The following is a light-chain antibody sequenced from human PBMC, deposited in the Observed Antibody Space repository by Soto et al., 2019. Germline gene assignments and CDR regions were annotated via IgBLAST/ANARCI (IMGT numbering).Light chain of an antibody. Sequence: DIQMTQSPSTLSASVGDRVTITCRASQSISKWLAWFQQKPGQVPKRLIYGAFSLQRGVPSRFSGSGSGTEFTLTISSLQPEDFATYYGLQHNTFPWTVGQGTKVDI. CDR2: GAF. V-gene: IGKV1-17*03. J-gene: IGKJ1*01. CDR1: QSISKW. CDR3: LQHNTFPWT.